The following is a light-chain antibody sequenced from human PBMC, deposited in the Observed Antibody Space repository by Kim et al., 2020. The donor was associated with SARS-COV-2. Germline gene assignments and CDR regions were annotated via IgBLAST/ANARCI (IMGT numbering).Light chain of an antibody. J-gene: IGKJ2*01. Sequence: DIVMTQSPDSLAVSLGERATINCKSSQSVLYSSKNKNYLAWYQQKPGQPPKLLIYWASTRESGVPDRFSGSGSGTDFTLTISSLQAEDVAVYYCQQYYSTPPSFGQGTKLEI. CDR2: WAS. CDR1: QSVLYSSKNKNY. V-gene: IGKV4-1*01. CDR3: QQYYSTPPS.